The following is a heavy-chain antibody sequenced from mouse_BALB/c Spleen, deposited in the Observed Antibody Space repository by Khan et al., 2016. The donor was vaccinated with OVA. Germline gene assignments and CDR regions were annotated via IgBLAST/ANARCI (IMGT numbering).Heavy chain of an antibody. J-gene: IGHJ2*01. CDR1: GYSFTGYF. D-gene: IGHD2-1*01. CDR2: INPHIGET. CDR3: RRIYQSDFDY. V-gene: IGHV1-20*02. Sequence: VQLQQSGPVLVRPGASVKISCKASGYSFTGYFMNWVMQSHGKSLEWIGRINPHIGETFYNQRFKDKATLTVDESSSTAHMELRSLASEDSAVYYCRRIYQSDFDYWGQGTTLTVSS.